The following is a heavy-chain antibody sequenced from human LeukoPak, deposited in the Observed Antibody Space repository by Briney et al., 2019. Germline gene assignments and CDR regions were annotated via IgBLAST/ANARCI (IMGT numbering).Heavy chain of an antibody. CDR2: INPNSSVT. CDR3: ARAVAGIDY. Sequence: GASLKASCKASGYTFTPYYIPWVRQAAGHGLEWMGWINPNSSVTNYAQNFQGRVTMTRDTSISTGYMELSRLRSDDTAVYYCARAVAGIDYWGQGTLVTVSS. J-gene: IGHJ4*02. V-gene: IGHV1-2*02. D-gene: IGHD6-19*01. CDR1: GYTFTPYY.